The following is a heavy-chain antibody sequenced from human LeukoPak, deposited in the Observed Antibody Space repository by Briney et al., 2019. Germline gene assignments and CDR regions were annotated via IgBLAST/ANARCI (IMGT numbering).Heavy chain of an antibody. V-gene: IGHV3-21*04. Sequence: MSGGSLRLSCAASGFTFSSYSMNWVRQAPGKGLEWVSSISSSSSYIYYADSVKGRFTISRDNAKNSLYLQMNSLRAEDTAVYYCAKDLRVVVAATPGSGTTDAFDIWGQGTMVTVSS. CDR2: ISSSSSYI. CDR1: GFTFSSYS. CDR3: AKDLRVVVAATPGSGTTDAFDI. D-gene: IGHD2-15*01. J-gene: IGHJ3*02.